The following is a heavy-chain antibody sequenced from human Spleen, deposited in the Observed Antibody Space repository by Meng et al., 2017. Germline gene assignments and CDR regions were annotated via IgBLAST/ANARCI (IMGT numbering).Heavy chain of an antibody. J-gene: IGHJ3*02. D-gene: IGHD5-18*01. CDR2: IYYSGSI. Sequence: QVGLPESGPGLVKPSDPLSLTCAVSGYSISSSNWWGWIRQPPGKGLEWIGYIYYSGSIYYNPSLKSRVTMSVDTSKNQFSLKLSSVTAVDTAVYYCARSRGYSYGDIDAFDIWGQGTMVTVSS. CDR1: GYSISSSNW. CDR3: ARSRGYSYGDIDAFDI. V-gene: IGHV4-28*05.